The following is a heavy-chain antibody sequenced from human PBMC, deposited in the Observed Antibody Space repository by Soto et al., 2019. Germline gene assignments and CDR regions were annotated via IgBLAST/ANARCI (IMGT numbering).Heavy chain of an antibody. J-gene: IGHJ5*02. CDR3: AKLVAVAGTDDWFAP. D-gene: IGHD6-19*01. V-gene: IGHV4-61*07. Sequence: WTWIRQPPGKGLEWIGYISYTGTTNYNPSLKSRVTISVDTSKNQFSLRLSSVTPADTALYYCAKLVAVAGTDDWFAPWGQGTLVTVSS. CDR2: ISYTGTT.